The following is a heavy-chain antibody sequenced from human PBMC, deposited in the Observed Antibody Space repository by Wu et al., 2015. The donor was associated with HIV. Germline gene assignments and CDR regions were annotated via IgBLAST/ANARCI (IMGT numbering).Heavy chain of an antibody. CDR1: EYSFNIYY. Sequence: QVQLVQSGAEVKKPGASVKISCKAREYSFNIYYLHWVRQAPGQGLEWMGWINPNSGGTNYAQKFQGRVTMTRDTSISTAYMELSRLRSDDTAVYYCARVRWFGESFDYWGQGTLVTVSS. J-gene: IGHJ4*02. CDR3: ARVRWFGESFDY. D-gene: IGHD3-10*01. V-gene: IGHV1-2*02. CDR2: INPNSGGT.